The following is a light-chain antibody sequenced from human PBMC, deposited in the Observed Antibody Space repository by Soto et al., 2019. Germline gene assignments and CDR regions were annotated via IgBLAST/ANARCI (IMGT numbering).Light chain of an antibody. J-gene: IGLJ3*02. CDR1: SSNIGSNA. CDR2: NHD. V-gene: IGLV1-44*01. Sequence: QSVLTQPPSASGTPGQRVTISCSGSSSNIGSNAVNWYQQLPGAAPKLLIYNHDQRPSGVPARLSGSKSGTSASLAISGLQSEDEADYYCASWDDSLNGWVFGGGTKVTVL. CDR3: ASWDDSLNGWV.